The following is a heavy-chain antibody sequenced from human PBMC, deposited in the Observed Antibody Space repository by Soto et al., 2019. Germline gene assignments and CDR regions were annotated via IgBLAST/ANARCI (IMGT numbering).Heavy chain of an antibody. Sequence: GGSLRLSCAASGFTFSTYSMNWVRQAPGKGLEWVSSISSSSSYIYYADSVKGRFTISRDNAKNSLYLQMNSLRAEDTAVYYCARDYSSYGPFDYWGQGTLVTVSS. J-gene: IGHJ4*02. CDR3: ARDYSSYGPFDY. CDR2: ISSSSSYI. V-gene: IGHV3-21*01. CDR1: GFTFSTYS. D-gene: IGHD5-18*01.